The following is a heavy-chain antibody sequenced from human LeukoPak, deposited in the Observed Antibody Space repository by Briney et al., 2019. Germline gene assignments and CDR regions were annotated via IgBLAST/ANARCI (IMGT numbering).Heavy chain of an antibody. CDR3: TRNCYDNMGPFAAFDI. J-gene: IGHJ3*02. CDR2: VSSDGDST. CDR1: GFTFRRYA. D-gene: IGHD2-2*01. V-gene: IGHV3-64*02. Sequence: PGGSLRLSCAISGFTFRRYAMYWGRQAPGKGLEFVSAVSSDGDSTYYADSVKGRFTISRDNSKNTLFLQMGSLRPEDMAVYFCTRNCYDNMGPFAAFDIWGQGTMVTVAS.